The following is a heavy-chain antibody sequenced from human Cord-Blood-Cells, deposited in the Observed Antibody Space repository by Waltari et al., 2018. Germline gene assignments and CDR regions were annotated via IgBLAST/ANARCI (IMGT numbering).Heavy chain of an antibody. CDR3: ASPHYYDSSGYYFDY. V-gene: IGHV3-33*01. D-gene: IGHD3-22*01. CDR2: IWYDGSNK. CDR1: RFPTSSLG. Sequence: VQLVESGGDAVPPVGSLGLSCAASRFPTSSLGMHSVPPAPGKGLEWVAVIWYDGSNKDYADSVKGRFTISRDNSKNTLYLQMNSRRADDTAVYYCASPHYYDSSGYYFDYWGQGTLGTGSS. J-gene: IGHJ4*02.